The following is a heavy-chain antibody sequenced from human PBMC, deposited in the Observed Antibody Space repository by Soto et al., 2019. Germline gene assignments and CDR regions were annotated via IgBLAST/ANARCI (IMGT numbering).Heavy chain of an antibody. J-gene: IGHJ6*02. CDR1: GGSISSGGYS. V-gene: IGHV4-30-2*01. CDR2: IYHSGST. Sequence: SETLSLTCAVSGGSISSGGYSWSWIRQPPGKGLEWIGYIYHSGSTYYNPSLKSRVTISVDRSKNQFPLKLSSVTAADTAVYYCARGGQSLYYYYGMDVWGQGTTVTVSS. CDR3: ARGGQSLYYYYGMDV. D-gene: IGHD6-25*01.